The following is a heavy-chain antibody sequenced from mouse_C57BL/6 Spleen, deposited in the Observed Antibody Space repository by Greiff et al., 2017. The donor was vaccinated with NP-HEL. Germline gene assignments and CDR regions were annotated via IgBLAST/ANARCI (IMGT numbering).Heavy chain of an antibody. CDR3: ADYDGYRYFDV. V-gene: IGHV3-6*01. CDR1: GYSITSGYY. CDR2: ISYDGSN. J-gene: IGHJ1*03. Sequence: EVKLMESGPGLVKPSQSLSLTCSVTGYSITSGYYWNWIRQFPGNKLEWMGYISYDGSNNYNPSLKNRISITRDTSKNQFFLKLNSVTTEDTATYYCADYDGYRYFDVWGTGTTVTVSS. D-gene: IGHD2-3*01.